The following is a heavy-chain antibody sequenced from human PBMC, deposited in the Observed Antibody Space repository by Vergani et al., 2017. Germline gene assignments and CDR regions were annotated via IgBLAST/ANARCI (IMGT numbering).Heavy chain of an antibody. D-gene: IGHD1-26*01. CDR1: GGSFSGYY. CDR2: INHSGST. Sequence: QVQLQQWGAGLLKPSETLSLTCAVYGGSFSGYYWSWIRQPPGKGLEWIGEINHSGSTNYNPSLKSRVTISVDTSKNQFSLKLSSVTAADTAVYYCARGGEWELLENYFDYWGQGTLVTVSS. J-gene: IGHJ4*02. V-gene: IGHV4-34*01. CDR3: ARGGEWELLENYFDY.